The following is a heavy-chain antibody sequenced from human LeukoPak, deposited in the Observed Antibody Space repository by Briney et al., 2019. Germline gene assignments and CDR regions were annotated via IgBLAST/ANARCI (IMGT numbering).Heavy chain of an antibody. J-gene: IGHJ4*02. Sequence: GGSLRLSCSVSGFTFSDYYMHWVRQAPGRGLEYVSAINSNGDNTYYADSVKGRFTISRDNFKNTLYLQMSSLRVEDTAVYYCQTFNHWGQGILVTVSS. CDR1: GFTFSDYY. CDR2: INSNGDNT. V-gene: IGHV3-64D*06. CDR3: QTFNH.